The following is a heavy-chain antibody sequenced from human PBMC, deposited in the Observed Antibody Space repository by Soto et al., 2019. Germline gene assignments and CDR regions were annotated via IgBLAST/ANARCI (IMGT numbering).Heavy chain of an antibody. Sequence: LRLSCAASGFTFSSHSMNWVRQAPGKGLEWVASIYRSSVFRFGPNEFYADSVRGRFIISRDNTNNLVFLQMDSLRVEDTAVYYCAREFSSQLPLDYWGQGTLVTVSS. CDR1: GFTFSSHS. CDR2: IYRSSVFRFGPNE. J-gene: IGHJ4*02. V-gene: IGHV3-21*01. CDR3: AREFSSQLPLDY.